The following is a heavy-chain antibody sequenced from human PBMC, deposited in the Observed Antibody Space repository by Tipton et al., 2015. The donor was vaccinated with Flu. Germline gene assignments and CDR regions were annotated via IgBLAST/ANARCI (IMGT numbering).Heavy chain of an antibody. J-gene: IGHJ4*02. CDR3: AKEGYYGSRSFPDY. V-gene: IGHV3-30*18. CDR2: ISSDGSNN. Sequence: RSLRLSCAASGFTFSRYGMHWVRQGPGKVLEWVAGISSDGSNNHYADSVKGRFTISRDSSKNTRYLQMSSLRAEDTAVYYCAKEGYYGSRSFPDYWGQGTLVTVSS. CDR1: GFTFSRYG. D-gene: IGHD3-10*01.